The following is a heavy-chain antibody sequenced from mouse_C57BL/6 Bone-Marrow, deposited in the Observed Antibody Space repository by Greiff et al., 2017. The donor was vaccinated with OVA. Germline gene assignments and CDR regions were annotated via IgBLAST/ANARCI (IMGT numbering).Heavy chain of an antibody. CDR2: IHPSDSDT. V-gene: IGHV1-74*01. CDR3: ALRDDSKNAMDY. D-gene: IGHD2-5*01. J-gene: IGHJ4*01. CDR1: GYTFTSYW. Sequence: QVQLQQSGAELVKPGASVKVSCKASGYTFTSYWMHWVKQRPGQGLEWIGRIHPSDSDTNYNQKFKGKATLTVDKSSSTAYMQFSSLTSGDTAVYSCALRDDSKNAMDYWGQGTSVTVSS.